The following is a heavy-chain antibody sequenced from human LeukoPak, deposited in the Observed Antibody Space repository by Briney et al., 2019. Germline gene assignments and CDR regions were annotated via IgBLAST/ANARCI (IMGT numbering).Heavy chain of an antibody. CDR1: GGSISSYY. D-gene: IGHD3-10*01. J-gene: IGHJ5*02. CDR3: ARNGAYGSGSYYPIDL. Sequence: SETLSLTCTVSGGSISSYYWSWIRQPPGKGPEWIGHVFYNGNTNYNPSLKGRVTMSLDMSKNHFSLKLTSVTAADTAVYHCARNGAYGSGSYYPIDLWGQGTLVTVSS. CDR2: VFYNGNT. V-gene: IGHV4-59*01.